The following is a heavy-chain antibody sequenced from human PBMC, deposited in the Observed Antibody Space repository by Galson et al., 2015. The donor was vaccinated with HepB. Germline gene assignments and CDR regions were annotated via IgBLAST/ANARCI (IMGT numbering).Heavy chain of an antibody. V-gene: IGHV3-74*01. CDR3: VRDSGTYPGYYDF. CDR1: GFMFGTYW. D-gene: IGHD1-26*01. CDR2: INPDGTTT. J-gene: IGHJ4*02. Sequence: SLRLSCAASGFMFGTYWMQWVRQAPGKGLVWVSVINPDGTTTDYADSVRGRFTISRDNVRNTMFLQMNSLSAEDMGVYYCVRDSGTYPGYYDFWGQGILVTVSS.